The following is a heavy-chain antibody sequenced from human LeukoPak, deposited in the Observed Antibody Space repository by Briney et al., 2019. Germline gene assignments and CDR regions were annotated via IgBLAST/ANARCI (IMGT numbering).Heavy chain of an antibody. CDR3: ARQAGSRLFILP. D-gene: IGHD3/OR15-3a*01. CDR1: GVSISSSNSY. J-gene: IGHJ4*02. Sequence: SATLSLTFPVSGVSISSSNSYWGWIRPPPGKGPEWIGTIYYSGNTYYNASLKSQVSISIDTSQNQFYLKLTSVTAADTAVYYCARQAGSRLFILPGGQGTLVTVSS. V-gene: IGHV4-39*01. CDR2: IYYSGNT.